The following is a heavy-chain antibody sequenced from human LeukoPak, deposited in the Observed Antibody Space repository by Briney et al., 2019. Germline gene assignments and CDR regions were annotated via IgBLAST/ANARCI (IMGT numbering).Heavy chain of an antibody. Sequence: GGSLRLSCAASGFTFSSYEMNWVRQAPGKGLERVSYISSSGSTMYYADSVKGRFTISRDNSKNTLYLQMNSLRAEDTAVYYCAKDSLRTVPAASFDHWGQGALVTVSS. CDR3: AKDSLRTVPAASFDH. CDR1: GFTFSSYE. V-gene: IGHV3-48*03. CDR2: ISSSGSTM. J-gene: IGHJ4*02. D-gene: IGHD2-2*01.